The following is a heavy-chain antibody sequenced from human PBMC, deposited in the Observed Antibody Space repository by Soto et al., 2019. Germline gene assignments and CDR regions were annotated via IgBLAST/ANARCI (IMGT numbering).Heavy chain of an antibody. CDR1: GFTFSSHW. Sequence: PGGSLRLSCAASGFTFSSHWMHWARRAPGKGLVWVARINGDGSSTNYADSVKGRFTISRDNAKNTLFLQMNSLGGEDTAVYYCGRGAHFGVQPHSDWGLGTWSPSPQ. V-gene: IGHV3-74*01. D-gene: IGHD2-21*01. CDR3: GRGAHFGVQPHSD. J-gene: IGHJ4*02. CDR2: INGDGSST.